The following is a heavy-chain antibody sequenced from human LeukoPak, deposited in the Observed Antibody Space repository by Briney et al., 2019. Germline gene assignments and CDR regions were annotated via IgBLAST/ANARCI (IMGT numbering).Heavy chain of an antibody. Sequence: GGPLRLSCAASRFTFSTYWMHWVRQAPGKGLAWVSRISADGSSTTYADSVKGRFTISRDNAKNTLYLQMNSLRAEDTALYYCARDGDDYNYFDWWGQGALVTVSS. CDR3: ARDGDDYNYFDW. CDR2: ISADGSST. CDR1: RFTFSTYW. D-gene: IGHD5-24*01. J-gene: IGHJ4*02. V-gene: IGHV3-74*01.